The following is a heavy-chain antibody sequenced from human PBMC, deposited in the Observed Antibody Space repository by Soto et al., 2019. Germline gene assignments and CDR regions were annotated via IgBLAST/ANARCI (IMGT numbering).Heavy chain of an antibody. J-gene: IGHJ4*02. D-gene: IGHD3-22*01. CDR3: AKDQSNSNPLYYFDF. Sequence: GSLRLSCAASGFTFSIYAMTWVRQSPGKGLEWVSSMSRTGDNTYYADSVKGRFTISRDNSKNTLYLQMNSLRAEDTAIYYCAKDQSNSNPLYYFDFWGQGTLVT. V-gene: IGHV3-23*01. CDR1: GFTFSIYA. CDR2: MSRTGDNT.